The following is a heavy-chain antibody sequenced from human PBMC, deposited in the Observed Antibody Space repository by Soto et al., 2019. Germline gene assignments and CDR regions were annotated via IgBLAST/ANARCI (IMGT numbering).Heavy chain of an antibody. CDR1: GFTFTSSA. Sequence: SVKVSCKASGFTFTSSAVQWVRQARGQRLEWIGWIVVGSGNTNYAQKFQERVTITRDMSTSTAYMELSSLRSEDAAVYYCAADSIHSSGYGPYYYYGMDVWGQGTTVTVSS. J-gene: IGHJ6*02. CDR2: IVVGSGNT. D-gene: IGHD6-19*01. V-gene: IGHV1-58*01. CDR3: AADSIHSSGYGPYYYYGMDV.